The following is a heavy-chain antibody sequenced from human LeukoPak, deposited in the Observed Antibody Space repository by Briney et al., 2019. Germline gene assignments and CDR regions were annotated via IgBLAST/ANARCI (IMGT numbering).Heavy chain of an antibody. CDR2: ISGSGGST. D-gene: IGHD3-22*01. CDR3: AKDSGYYYDSSGYYHGDY. V-gene: IGHV3-23*01. J-gene: IGHJ4*02. Sequence: PGGSLRLSCAASGFTFSSYAMSWVRQAPGKGLEWVSAISGSGGSTYYADSVKGRFTISRDNSKNTLYLQMNSLRAEDTAVYYCAKDSGYYYDSSGYYHGDYWGQGTLVTVSS. CDR1: GFTFSSYA.